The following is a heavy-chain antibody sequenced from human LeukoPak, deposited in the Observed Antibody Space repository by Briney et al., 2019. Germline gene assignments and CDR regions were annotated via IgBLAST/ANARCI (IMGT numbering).Heavy chain of an antibody. V-gene: IGHV4-59*01. CDR3: ARDTGYCSSTSCARYYYDMDV. Sequence: PSETLSLTCTVSGGSISSYYWSWIRQPPGKGLEWIGYIYYSGSTNYNPSLKSRVTISVDTSKNQFSLKLSSVTAADTAVYYCARDTGYCSSTSCARYYYDMDVWGKGTTVTVSS. CDR1: GGSISSYY. J-gene: IGHJ6*04. D-gene: IGHD2-2*01. CDR2: IYYSGST.